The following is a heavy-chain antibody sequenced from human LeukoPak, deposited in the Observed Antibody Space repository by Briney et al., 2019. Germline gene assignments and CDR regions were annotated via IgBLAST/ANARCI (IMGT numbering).Heavy chain of an antibody. CDR3: ARGEAVRGTDH. V-gene: IGHV3-74*01. J-gene: IGHJ4*02. D-gene: IGHD2-15*01. CDR1: GFAFSGYW. Sequence: PGGSLRLSCAASGFAFSGYWMHWVRQAPGKGLVWPSRINGDGYSISYADSVKGRFTISRDNAKNTLYLQMNSLRAEDTAMYYCARGEAVRGTDHWGRGALVTVSS. CDR2: INGDGYSI.